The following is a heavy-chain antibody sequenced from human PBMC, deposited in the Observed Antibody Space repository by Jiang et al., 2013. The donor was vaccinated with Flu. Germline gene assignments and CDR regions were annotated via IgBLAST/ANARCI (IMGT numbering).Heavy chain of an antibody. D-gene: IGHD2-2*01. CDR3: ARQGYCNRTSCYDY. CDR2: ISYSGFT. V-gene: IGHV4-59*08. Sequence: SGSGLVKPSETLSLTCTVSGGSISSYYWSWIRQPPGKGLEWIGYISYSGFTNYIPSLKSRLTIAVDTSKNQFSLKLRSVTAADTAVYYCARQGYCNRTSCYDYWGQGTLVTVSS. CDR1: GGSISSYY. J-gene: IGHJ4*02.